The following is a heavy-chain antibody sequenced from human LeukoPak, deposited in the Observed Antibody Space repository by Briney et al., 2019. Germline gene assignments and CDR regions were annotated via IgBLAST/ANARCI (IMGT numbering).Heavy chain of an antibody. CDR3: AKDGEYCSSTSCYDWFDP. CDR2: IYYSGST. J-gene: IGHJ5*02. Sequence: PSETLSLTCTVSGGSISSYYWSWIRQPPGKGLEWIGYIYYSGSTNYNPSLKSRVTISVDTSKNQFSLKLSSLTAADTAVYYCAKDGEYCSSTSCYDWFDPWGQGTLVTVSS. V-gene: IGHV4-59*01. CDR1: GGSISSYY. D-gene: IGHD2-2*01.